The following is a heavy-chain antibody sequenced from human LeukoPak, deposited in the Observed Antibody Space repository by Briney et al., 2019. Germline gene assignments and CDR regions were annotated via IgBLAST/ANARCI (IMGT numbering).Heavy chain of an antibody. Sequence: GGSLRLSCAASGFTFSSYWMHRVRQPPGKGLVWVARINSDGSSTSYADSVKGRFTISRDNAKNTLYLQMNSLRAEDTAVYYCARGPLFTGMVRGLPLEYWGQGTLVTVSS. CDR1: GFTFSSYW. J-gene: IGHJ4*02. V-gene: IGHV3-74*01. CDR3: ARGPLFTGMVRGLPLEY. D-gene: IGHD3-10*01. CDR2: INSDGSST.